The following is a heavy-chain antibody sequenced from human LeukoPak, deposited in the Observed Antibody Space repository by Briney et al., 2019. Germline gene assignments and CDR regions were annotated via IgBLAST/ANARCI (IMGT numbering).Heavy chain of an antibody. Sequence: PEGSLRLSCAVSGFTFDDYAMHWVRQVPGKGLEWVSGINWNSDSIGYADSVKGRFTTSRDNAKNSLYLQMNSLRAEDTAFYYCAINGGGDSGYGNFDYWGQGTLVTVSS. CDR3: AINGGGDSGYGNFDY. V-gene: IGHV3-9*01. D-gene: IGHD5-12*01. CDR2: INWNSDSI. J-gene: IGHJ4*02. CDR1: GFTFDDYA.